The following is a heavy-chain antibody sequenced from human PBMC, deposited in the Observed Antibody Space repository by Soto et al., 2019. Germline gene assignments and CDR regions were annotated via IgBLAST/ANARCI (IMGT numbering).Heavy chain of an antibody. V-gene: IGHV3-30-3*01. CDR2: ISYDGSNK. CDR1: GFTFSSYA. D-gene: IGHD2-2*01. J-gene: IGHJ5*02. CDR3: ARDRYCSSTSCPRWFDP. Sequence: QVQLVESGGGVVQPGRSLRLSCAASGFTFSSYAMHWVRQAPGKGLEWVAVISYDGSNKYYADSVKGRFTISRDNSKNTLYLQMNSLRAEDTAVYYCARDRYCSSTSCPRWFDPWGQGTLVTVSS.